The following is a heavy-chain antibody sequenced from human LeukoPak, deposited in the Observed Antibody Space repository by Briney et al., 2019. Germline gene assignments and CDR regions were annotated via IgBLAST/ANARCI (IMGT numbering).Heavy chain of an antibody. CDR2: FYSIGST. J-gene: IGHJ3*02. D-gene: IGHD6-19*01. CDR1: GGSISSYY. V-gene: IGHV4-59*01. CDR3: ARLAVAGTWAAFDI. Sequence: SETLSLTCTVSGGSISSYYWSWIRQPPGKGLEWIGYFYSIGSTNYNPSLKSRVTISVDTSKNQFSLKLSSVTAADTAVYYCARLAVAGTWAAFDIWGQGTMVTVSS.